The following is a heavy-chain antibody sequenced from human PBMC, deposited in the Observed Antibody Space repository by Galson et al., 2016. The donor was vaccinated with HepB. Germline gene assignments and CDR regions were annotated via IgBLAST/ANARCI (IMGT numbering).Heavy chain of an antibody. CDR1: GYRFSNYW. V-gene: IGHV5-51*01. CDR2: IFLGDSDT. CDR3: ARQLYLKDAFDI. J-gene: IGHJ3*02. Sequence: QSGAEVKKPGESLKISCKASGYRFSNYWTGWVRQMPGQGLEWMGIIFLGDSDTRYNPSFRGHVTISADKSTTTAYLQWSSLRASDTAIYYCARQLYLKDAFDIWGPGTMVTVSS. D-gene: IGHD5/OR15-5a*01.